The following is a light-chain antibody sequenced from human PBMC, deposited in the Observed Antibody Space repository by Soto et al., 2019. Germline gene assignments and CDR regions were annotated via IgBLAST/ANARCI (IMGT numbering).Light chain of an antibody. Sequence: QSVLTQPASVSGSPGQSITISCTGSSSAVGSYRFVSWYQHHPGKVPKLIIYEGGKRPSGVSNRFSGSEPGNTASLTISGLQAEDEADYYCGSSAHSRTFVFGNGTKVTV. CDR1: SSAVGSYRF. CDR2: EGG. CDR3: GSSAHSRTFV. V-gene: IGLV2-23*01. J-gene: IGLJ1*01.